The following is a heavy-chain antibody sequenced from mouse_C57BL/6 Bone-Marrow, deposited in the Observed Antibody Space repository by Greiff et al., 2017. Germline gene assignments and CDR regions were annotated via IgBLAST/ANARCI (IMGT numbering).Heavy chain of an antibody. CDR1: GYTFTDYY. CDR2: INPNNGGT. CDR3: ARDGRGEFDY. V-gene: IGHV1-26*01. Sequence: EVQLQQSGPELVKPGASVKISCKASGYTFTDYYMNWVKQSHGKSLEWIGDINPNNGGTSYNQKFKGKDTLTVDKSSSTAYMELRSLTSEDSAVYYCARDGRGEFDYWGQGTTLTVSS. J-gene: IGHJ2*01.